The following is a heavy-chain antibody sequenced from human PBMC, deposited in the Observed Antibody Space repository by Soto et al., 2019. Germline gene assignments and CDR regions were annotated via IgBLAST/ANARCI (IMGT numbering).Heavy chain of an antibody. D-gene: IGHD3-22*01. CDR1: GFTFSSYA. Sequence: EVPVLESGGGLVQPGGSLRLSCAASGFTFSSYAMSWVRQAPGKGLEWVSAISGSGGTTYYADSVKGRFTISRDNSKNALYLQMNSVRAEDTAVYYCARRRDISGYYYFDYWGQGTLVTVSS. CDR3: ARRRDISGYYYFDY. CDR2: ISGSGGTT. J-gene: IGHJ4*02. V-gene: IGHV3-23*01.